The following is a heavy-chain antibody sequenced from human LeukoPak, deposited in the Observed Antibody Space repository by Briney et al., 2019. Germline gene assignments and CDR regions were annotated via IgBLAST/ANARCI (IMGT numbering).Heavy chain of an antibody. Sequence: PSETLSLTCTVSGGSISSYYWSWIRQPPGKGLEWIGYIYYSGSTNYNPSLKGRVTISVDTSKNQFSLKLSSVTAADTAVYYCAREVVGATSWFDPWGQGTLVTVSS. V-gene: IGHV4-59*01. CDR2: IYYSGST. CDR3: AREVVGATSWFDP. J-gene: IGHJ5*02. D-gene: IGHD1-26*01. CDR1: GGSISSYY.